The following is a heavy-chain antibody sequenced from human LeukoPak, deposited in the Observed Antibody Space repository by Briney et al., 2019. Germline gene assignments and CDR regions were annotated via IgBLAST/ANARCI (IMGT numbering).Heavy chain of an antibody. CDR3: ARHLGHCSSDGCHSWFDP. CDR2: IYYSGSS. V-gene: IGHV4-59*08. J-gene: IGHJ5*02. Sequence: SETLSLTCTVSGGSISSYYWSWIRQPPGKGLEWIGYIYYSGSSNYNPSLKSRVTISVDTSKNQFSLKLSSVTAADTAVYYCARHLGHCSSDGCHSWFDPWGQGTLVTVSS. D-gene: IGHD2-2*01. CDR1: GGSISSYY.